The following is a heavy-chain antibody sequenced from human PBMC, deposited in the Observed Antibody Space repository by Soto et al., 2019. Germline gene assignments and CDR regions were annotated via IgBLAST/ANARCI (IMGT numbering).Heavy chain of an antibody. CDR2: ISYDGSNK. Sequence: PGGSLRLSCAASGFTFSSYAMHWVRQAPGKGLEWVAVISYDGSNKYYADSVKGRFTISRDNSKNTLYLQMNSLRAEDTAVYYCARGQMATILGDFDYWGQGTLVTVSS. D-gene: IGHD5-12*01. CDR3: ARGQMATILGDFDY. J-gene: IGHJ4*02. V-gene: IGHV3-30-3*01. CDR1: GFTFSSYA.